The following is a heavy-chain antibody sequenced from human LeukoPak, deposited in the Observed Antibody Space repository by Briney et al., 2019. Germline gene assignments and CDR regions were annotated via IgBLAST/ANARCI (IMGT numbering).Heavy chain of an antibody. V-gene: IGHV1-2*02. Sequence: ASVKVSCKASGYTFTGYYMHWVRQAPGQGLEWMGWINPNSGGKDFARKFQGRVTMTRDTSISTAYMELSSLRADDTAVYYCARARYLTGSRDDAFDFWGQGTVVTVSA. CDR2: INPNSGGK. CDR1: GYTFTGYY. D-gene: IGHD1-26*01. CDR3: ARARYLTGSRDDAFDF. J-gene: IGHJ3*01.